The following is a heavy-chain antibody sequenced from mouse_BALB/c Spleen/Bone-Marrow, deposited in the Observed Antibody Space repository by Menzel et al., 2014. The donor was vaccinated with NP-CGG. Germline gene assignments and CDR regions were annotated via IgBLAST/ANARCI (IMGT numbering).Heavy chain of an antibody. D-gene: IGHD1-1*01. Sequence: EVKLMESGPGLVKPSQSLSLTCSVTGYSITSGYYWNWIRQFPGNRLEWMGYITYDGSSNYNPSLKDRISITRDTSENQFFLKLNSVTTEDTATYYCARDHYYGSSHLDYWGQGTTLTVSS. CDR3: ARDHYYGSSHLDY. CDR2: ITYDGSS. CDR1: GYSITSGYY. J-gene: IGHJ2*01. V-gene: IGHV3-6*02.